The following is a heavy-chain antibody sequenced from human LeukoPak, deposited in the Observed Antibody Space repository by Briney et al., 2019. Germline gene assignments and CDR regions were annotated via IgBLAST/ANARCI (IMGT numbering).Heavy chain of an antibody. CDR1: GFTFSSYW. V-gene: IGHV3-74*01. CDR2: INSDGSST. J-gene: IGHJ6*02. Sequence: GGSLRLSCAASGFTFSSYWMRWVRQAPGKGLVWVSRINSDGSSTSYADSVKGRFTISKDNAKNSLYLQMNSLRAEDTALYHCARNNGMDVWGQGTTVIVSS. CDR3: ARNNGMDV.